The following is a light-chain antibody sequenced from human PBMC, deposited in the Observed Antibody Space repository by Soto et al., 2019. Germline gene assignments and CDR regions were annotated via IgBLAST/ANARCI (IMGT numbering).Light chain of an antibody. CDR1: SSNIANNY. V-gene: IGLV1-51*02. J-gene: IGLJ2*01. Sequence: QSVLTQPPSMSAAPGQTVTISCSGGSSNIANNYVSWFQQIPGTAPKLLIYENNLRPSGIPDRFSGSKSGTSATLGITGLQTEDEADYFCAAWDSSLNAGVFGGGTKLTVL. CDR2: ENN. CDR3: AAWDSSLNAGV.